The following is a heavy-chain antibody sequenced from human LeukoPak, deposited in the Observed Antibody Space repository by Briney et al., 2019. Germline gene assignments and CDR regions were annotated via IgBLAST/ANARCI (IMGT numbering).Heavy chain of an antibody. V-gene: IGHV3-23*01. J-gene: IGHJ5*02. CDR1: EFTFSSFA. CDR3: AKDVTAPTPSWFDP. D-gene: IGHD2-21*02. CDR2: ISGSGGST. Sequence: PGGSLRLSCAASEFTFSSFAMSWVRQAPGKGLEWVSGISGSGGSTYYADSVKGRFTISRDNSKNTLYLQMSSLRAEDTAIYYCAKDVTAPTPSWFDPWGQGTLVTVSS.